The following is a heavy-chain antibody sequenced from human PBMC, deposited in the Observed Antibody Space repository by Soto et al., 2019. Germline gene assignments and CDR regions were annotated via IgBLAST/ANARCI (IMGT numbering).Heavy chain of an antibody. J-gene: IGHJ4*02. V-gene: IGHV2-5*02. CDR2: IYWDDDK. CDR1: GFSLSTSGVG. Sequence: QITLKESGPTLVKPTQTLTLTCTFSGFSLSTSGVGVGWIRQPPGKALEWLALIYWDDDKRYSPSLKSRLTITKDTSKNPGVLTMTNMDPVDTATYYCARDSSGYYGFDYWGQGTLVSVSS. CDR3: ARDSSGYYGFDY. D-gene: IGHD3-22*01.